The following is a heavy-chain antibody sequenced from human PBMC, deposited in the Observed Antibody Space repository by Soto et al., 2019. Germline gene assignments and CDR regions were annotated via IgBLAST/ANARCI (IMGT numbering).Heavy chain of an antibody. V-gene: IGHV3-23*01. CDR1: GFTFSSYA. J-gene: IGHJ4*02. D-gene: IGHD3-22*01. CDR3: AKDQERGYWNY. CDR2: ISGRGGIK. Sequence: GGSLRLSCPASGFTFSSYAMSCVRQAPWKGLEWVSAISGRGGIKYYADSVKGRFTISSDNAKNTLYLQMNSLRAEDTAVYYCAKDQERGYWNYSGQGTLVTVSS.